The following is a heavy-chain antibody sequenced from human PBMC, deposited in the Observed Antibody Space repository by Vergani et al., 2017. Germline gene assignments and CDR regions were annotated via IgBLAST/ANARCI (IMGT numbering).Heavy chain of an antibody. D-gene: IGHD2-2*01. Sequence: QVQLVQSGAEVKKPGASVKVSCKASGYTFTGYYMHWVRQAPGQGLEWMGWINPNSGGTNYAQKFQGRVTMTRDTSISTAYMELSRLRSDDTAVYYCARVRDIVVVAAPKDYYGMDVWGQGTTVTVSS. J-gene: IGHJ6*01. V-gene: IGHV1-2*02. CDR2: INPNSGGT. CDR1: GYTFTGYY. CDR3: ARVRDIVVVAAPKDYYGMDV.